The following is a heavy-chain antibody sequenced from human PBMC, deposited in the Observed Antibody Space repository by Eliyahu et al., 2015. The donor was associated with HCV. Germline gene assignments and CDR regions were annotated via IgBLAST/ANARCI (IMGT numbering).Heavy chain of an antibody. V-gene: IGHV3-15*01. CDR3: TTGAPGGFDYYLDV. D-gene: IGHD3-10*01. CDR2: IKSKTDGGTT. J-gene: IGHJ6*03. Sequence: EVQLVESGGGLVKPGGSVRLXCXASXFTFSKAXRSGDRXXPGKGLEWIGRIKSKTDGGTTDYAAPVKGRFTISRDDSKSTLYLQMNSLKTEDTAVYYCTTGAPGGFDYYLDVWGQGTTVTVSS. CDR1: XFTFSKAX.